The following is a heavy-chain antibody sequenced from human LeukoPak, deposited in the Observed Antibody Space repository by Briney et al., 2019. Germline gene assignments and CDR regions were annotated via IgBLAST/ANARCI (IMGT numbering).Heavy chain of an antibody. V-gene: IGHV4-39*01. CDR3: ARHSVIIRGVIFDY. Sequence: SETLSLTCTVPGVSISTSTYYWGWIRQPPGKGLEWIGSIYYSGSTYYNPSLKSRVTIFVDTSKNQFSLKLSSVTAADTAVYYCARHSVIIRGVIFDYWGQGTLVTVSS. CDR2: IYYSGST. J-gene: IGHJ4*02. D-gene: IGHD3-10*01. CDR1: GVSISTSTYY.